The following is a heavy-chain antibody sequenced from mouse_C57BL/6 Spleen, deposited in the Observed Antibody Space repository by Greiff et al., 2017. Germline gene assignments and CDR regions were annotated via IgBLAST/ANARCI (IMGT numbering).Heavy chain of an antibody. CDR2: ILPGSGST. J-gene: IGHJ2*01. CDR3: ARWGTTVVAFYYFDY. D-gene: IGHD1-1*01. Sequence: VKLMESGAELMKPGASVKLSCKATGYTFTGYWIEWVKQRPGHGLEWIGEILPGSGSTNYNEKFKGKATFTADTSSNTAYMQLSSLTTEDSAIYYCARWGTTVVAFYYFDYWGQGTTLTVSS. V-gene: IGHV1-9*01. CDR1: GYTFTGYW.